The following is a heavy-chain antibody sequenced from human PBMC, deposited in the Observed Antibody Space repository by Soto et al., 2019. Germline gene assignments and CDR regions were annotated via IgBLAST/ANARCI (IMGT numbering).Heavy chain of an antibody. CDR1: GFTFSSYA. J-gene: IGHJ4*02. CDR2: ISYDGSNK. Sequence: GGSLRLSCAASGFTFSSYAMHWVRQAPGKGLEWVAVISYDGSNKYYADSVKGRFTISRDNSKNTLYLQMNSLRAEDTAVYYCARDGNKWEQIRFDYWGQGTLVTVSS. V-gene: IGHV3-30-3*01. CDR3: ARDGNKWEQIRFDY. D-gene: IGHD1-26*01.